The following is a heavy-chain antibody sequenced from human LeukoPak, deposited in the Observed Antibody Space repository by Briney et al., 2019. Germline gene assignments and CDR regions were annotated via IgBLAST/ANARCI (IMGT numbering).Heavy chain of an antibody. V-gene: IGHV3-53*01. CDR1: GFTVSSNY. CDR2: IYSGGST. Sequence: GGSLRLSCAASGFTVSSNYMSWVRQAPGKGLEWVSVIYSGGSTYYADSVTGRFTISRDNSKNTLYLQMNSLRAEDTAVYYCARDGILDAFYIWGQETMVTVSS. J-gene: IGHJ3*02. D-gene: IGHD1-1*01. CDR3: ARDGILDAFYI.